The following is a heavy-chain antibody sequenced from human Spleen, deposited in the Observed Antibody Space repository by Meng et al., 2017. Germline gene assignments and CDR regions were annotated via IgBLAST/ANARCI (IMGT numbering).Heavy chain of an antibody. J-gene: IGHJ6*02. CDR3: ARGYGDTGHGMDV. D-gene: IGHD4-17*01. CDR2: IKQDGSEK. CDR1: GFTFSSYC. Sequence: GESLKISCAASGFTFSSYCMSWVRQAPGKGLEWVANIKQDGSEKNYVDSVKGRFTISRDNAKNSLYLQMNSLRVEDTALYYCARGYGDTGHGMDVWGQGTTVTVSS. V-gene: IGHV3-7*01.